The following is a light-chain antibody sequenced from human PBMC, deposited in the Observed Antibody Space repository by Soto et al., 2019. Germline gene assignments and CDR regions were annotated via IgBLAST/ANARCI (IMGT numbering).Light chain of an antibody. J-gene: IGKJ3*01. Sequence: EIVLTQSPVTLSLSPGERAILSCRASQNVGNYLAWYQQKPGQAPRLLIYDAWNRATGIPPRFSGSGSGTDFTLTISSLESEDFAVYYCQQRSSWPRVTFGPGTKVDIK. CDR3: QQRSSWPRVT. CDR1: QNVGNY. CDR2: DAW. V-gene: IGKV3-11*01.